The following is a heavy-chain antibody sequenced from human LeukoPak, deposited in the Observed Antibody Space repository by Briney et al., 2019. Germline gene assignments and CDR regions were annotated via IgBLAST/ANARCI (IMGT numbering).Heavy chain of an antibody. D-gene: IGHD3-10*01. CDR2: INHSGST. CDR3: AREPRVNYYGSGTGTDV. Sequence: SETLSLTCAVYGGSFSGYYCSWIRQPPGKGLEWIGKINHSGSTYYNPSLKSRVTISVDTSKNQFSLKLSSVTAADTAVYYCAREPRVNYYGSGTGTDVWGQGTTVTVSS. V-gene: IGHV4-34*01. J-gene: IGHJ6*02. CDR1: GGSFSGYY.